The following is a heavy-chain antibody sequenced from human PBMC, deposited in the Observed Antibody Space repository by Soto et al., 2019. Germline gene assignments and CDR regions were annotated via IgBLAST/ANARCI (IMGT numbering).Heavy chain of an antibody. Sequence: ASVKVSCKASGYTFTGLYIHWVRLAPGQGLEWMGWINPNSGGTNYAEKFQGRVTMTRDTSISTAYVELSSLRSDDTAVYYCARDHGWWSFDYWGQGALVTVS. V-gene: IGHV1-2*02. CDR2: INPNSGGT. J-gene: IGHJ4*02. CDR3: ARDHGWWSFDY. D-gene: IGHD2-8*02. CDR1: GYTFTGLY.